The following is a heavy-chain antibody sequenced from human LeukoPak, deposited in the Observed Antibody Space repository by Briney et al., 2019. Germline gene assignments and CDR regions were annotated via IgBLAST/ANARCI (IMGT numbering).Heavy chain of an antibody. J-gene: IGHJ5*02. CDR1: RVTPSSSL. CDR3: ARDADAVRFDP. CDR2: INQDGSAK. Sequence: GTLRLSCAASRVTPSSSLMTGAGQAPAQGLEWGASINQDGSAKYYVDSVKGRFTISRDNAKNSLYLKMNSVRAEGTAVYYCARDADAVRFDPWGQGTLVTVSS. V-gene: IGHV3-7*01. D-gene: IGHD2-8*01.